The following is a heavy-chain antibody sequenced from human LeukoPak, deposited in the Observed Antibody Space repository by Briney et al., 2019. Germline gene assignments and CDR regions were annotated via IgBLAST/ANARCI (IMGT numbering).Heavy chain of an antibody. V-gene: IGHV4-34*01. J-gene: IGHJ6*02. Sequence: SETLSLTCAVYGGSFSGYYWSWIRQPPGKGLEWIGEINHSGSTNYNPSLKSRVTISVDTSKNQFSLKLSSVTAADTAVYYCARGKGLGLLGIDSYEDYAMDVWGQGTTVTVSS. D-gene: IGHD3-16*01. CDR1: GGSFSGYY. CDR3: ARGKGLGLLGIDSYEDYAMDV. CDR2: INHSGST.